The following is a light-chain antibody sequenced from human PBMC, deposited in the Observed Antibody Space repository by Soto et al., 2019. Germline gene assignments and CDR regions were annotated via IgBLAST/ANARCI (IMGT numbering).Light chain of an antibody. CDR1: QSVLSTSNNKNY. CDR3: QQYHSDPIT. J-gene: IGKJ5*01. V-gene: IGKV4-1*01. CDR2: WAS. Sequence: DFVMTQSLDSLAVSLGERATINCKPSQSVLSTSNNKNYLAWFQHKPGQPPKLVIYWASVRASGVPDRFSGSGSGTDFTLTISSLQAEDVAVYYCQQYHSDPITFGQGTRLEIK.